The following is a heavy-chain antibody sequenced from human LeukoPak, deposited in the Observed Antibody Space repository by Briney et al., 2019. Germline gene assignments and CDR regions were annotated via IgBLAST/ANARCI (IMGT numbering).Heavy chain of an antibody. D-gene: IGHD6-25*01. J-gene: IGHJ6*03. Sequence: PSETLSLTCTVSGGSISSRSYYWGWIRQPPGKGLEWIGRIYHSGSTYYNPSLKSRFTISVDTSKKQFSLRLNSLTAADTAVYYCARLADYYYYMDVWGKGTTVTVSS. CDR1: GGSISSRSYY. V-gene: IGHV4-39*07. CDR3: ARLADYYYYMDV. CDR2: IYHSGST.